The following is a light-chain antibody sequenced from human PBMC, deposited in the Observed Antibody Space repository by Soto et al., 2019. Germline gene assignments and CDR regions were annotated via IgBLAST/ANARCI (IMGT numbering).Light chain of an antibody. CDR2: NDN. J-gene: IGLJ1*01. Sequence: QSVLTQPPSVSGAPGQRVTISCTGSSSNIGAGYDVHWYQQLPGTAPKLLLYNDNNRPSGVPDRISGSKSGTSASLAITGLQAEDEADYYCHSYHSSLSGYVFGTGTKLTVL. CDR3: HSYHSSLSGYV. CDR1: SSNIGAGYD. V-gene: IGLV1-40*01.